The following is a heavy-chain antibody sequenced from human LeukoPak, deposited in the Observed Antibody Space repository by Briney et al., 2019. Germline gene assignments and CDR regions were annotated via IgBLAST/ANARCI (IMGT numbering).Heavy chain of an antibody. V-gene: IGHV4-59*08. J-gene: IGHJ5*02. D-gene: IGHD3-10*01. CDR3: ARRFYYGSGSWFDP. CDR2: IYYSGST. CDR1: GGSISSYY. Sequence: PSETLSLTCTVSGGSISSYYWSWIRQPPGKGLEWIGYIYYSGSTNYNPSLKSRVTISVDTSKNQFSLKLSSVTAADTAVYYCARRFYYGSGSWFDPRGQGTLVTVSS.